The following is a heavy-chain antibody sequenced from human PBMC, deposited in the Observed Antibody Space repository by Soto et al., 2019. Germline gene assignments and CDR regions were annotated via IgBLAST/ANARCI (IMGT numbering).Heavy chain of an antibody. D-gene: IGHD3-3*01. V-gene: IGHV1-18*01. Sequence: ASVKVSCKASGYTFTSYGISWVRQAPGQGLEWMGWISAYNGNTNYAQKLQGRVTMTTDTSTSTAYMELRSLRSDDTAVYYCARELRSWDFWSGYSDYWGQGTLVTVSS. CDR2: ISAYNGNT. CDR1: GYTFTSYG. J-gene: IGHJ4*02. CDR3: ARELRSWDFWSGYSDY.